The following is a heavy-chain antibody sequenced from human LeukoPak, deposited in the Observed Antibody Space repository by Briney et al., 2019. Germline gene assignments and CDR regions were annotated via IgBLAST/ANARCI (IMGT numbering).Heavy chain of an antibody. V-gene: IGHV1-69*13. CDR1: GGTFSSYA. J-gene: IGHJ6*03. CDR2: IIPIFGTA. Sequence: SVKVSCKASGGTFSSYAISWVRQAPGQGLEWMGGIIPIFGTANYAQKFQGRVTITADESTSTAYMELSSLRSEDTAVYYCASGRSYSDYYYYMDVWGKGTTVTVSS. CDR3: ASGRSYSDYYYYMDV. D-gene: IGHD1-26*01.